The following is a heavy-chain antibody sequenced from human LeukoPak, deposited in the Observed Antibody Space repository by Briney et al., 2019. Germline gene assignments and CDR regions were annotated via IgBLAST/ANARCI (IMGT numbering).Heavy chain of an antibody. Sequence: GRSLRLSCAASGFTFDDYAMHWVRPAPGKGLEWVSGISWNSGSIGYADSVKGRFTISRDNAKNSLYLQMNSLRAEDTALYYCAKDSTLSGAAANFDYWGQGTLVTVSS. CDR2: ISWNSGSI. CDR1: GFTFDDYA. CDR3: AKDSTLSGAAANFDY. J-gene: IGHJ4*02. V-gene: IGHV3-9*01. D-gene: IGHD2-2*01.